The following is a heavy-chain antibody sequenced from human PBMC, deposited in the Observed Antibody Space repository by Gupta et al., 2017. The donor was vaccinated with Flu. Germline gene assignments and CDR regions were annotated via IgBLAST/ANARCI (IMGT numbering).Heavy chain of an antibody. D-gene: IGHD7-27*01. J-gene: IGHJ6*01. Sequence: EVIQSGGEMKKPGASVTVSCKASGYRFLNYGITWVRQVPGQGPEWMGWINTETGETKYDQKLQGRVFRTTDASTGTGYMELRSLRFDDKAVYYCETGEKVEKWVPQNNNYFRMDVWGQGTTVTVSS. V-gene: IGHV1-18*04. CDR2: INTETGET. CDR3: ETGEKVEKWVPQNNNYFRMDV. CDR1: GYRFLNYG.